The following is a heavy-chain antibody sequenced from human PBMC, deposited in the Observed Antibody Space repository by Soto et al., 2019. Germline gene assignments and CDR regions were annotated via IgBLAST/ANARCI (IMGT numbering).Heavy chain of an antibody. Sequence: GGSLRLSCAASGFTFSSYAMSWVRQAPGKGLEWVSAISGSGGSTYYADSVKGRFTISRDNSKNTLYLQMNSLRAEDTAVYYCAKDVGYTMVRGETYFDYWGQGTLVTVSS. CDR3: AKDVGYTMVRGETYFDY. CDR1: GFTFSSYA. V-gene: IGHV3-23*01. J-gene: IGHJ4*02. D-gene: IGHD3-10*01. CDR2: ISGSGGST.